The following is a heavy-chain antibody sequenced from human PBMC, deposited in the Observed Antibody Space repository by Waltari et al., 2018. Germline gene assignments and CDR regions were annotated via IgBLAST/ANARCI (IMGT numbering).Heavy chain of an antibody. D-gene: IGHD5-12*01. CDR2: IDYSGST. V-gene: IGHV4-39*01. Sequence: QLQLQESGPGLVKPSETLSLTCTVSGGSISSSSYYWGWIRQPPGKGLEWIGSIDYSGSTDYNPARNGRVTISVDTSKNQFSLKLSSVTAADTAVYYCARTGYSGYDSDAFDIWGQGTMVTVSS. J-gene: IGHJ3*02. CDR3: ARTGYSGYDSDAFDI. CDR1: GGSISSSSYY.